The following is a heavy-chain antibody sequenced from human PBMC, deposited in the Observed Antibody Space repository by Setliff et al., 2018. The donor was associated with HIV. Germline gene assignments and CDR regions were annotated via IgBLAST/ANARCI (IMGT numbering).Heavy chain of an antibody. CDR3: AKGYFDWLRAGTFDY. D-gene: IGHD3-9*01. CDR1: GFRFRGHA. V-gene: IGHV3-23*01. CDR2: ISGSGGST. J-gene: IGHJ4*02. Sequence: PSETLSLSCVASGFRFRGHAMNWVRQAPGKGLEWVSVISGSGGSTFYADSVKGRFTISRDNSKNTVYLQMNSLRAEDTAVYYCAKGYFDWLRAGTFDYWGQGSLVTVSS.